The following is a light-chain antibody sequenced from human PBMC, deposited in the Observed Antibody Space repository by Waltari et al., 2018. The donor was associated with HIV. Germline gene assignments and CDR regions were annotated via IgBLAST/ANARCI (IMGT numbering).Light chain of an antibody. J-gene: IGLJ2*01. V-gene: IGLV3-25*03. CDR1: ALPKQY. CDR3: QSADSSGTSVL. Sequence: SYELTQPPSVPVSPGQTARITCSGDALPKQYAFWYRQKPGQAPVLVMYKDTKRPSGIPERFSGSSSGTTVTLTISGVQAEDEADYYCQSADSSGTSVLFGGGTKLTVL. CDR2: KDT.